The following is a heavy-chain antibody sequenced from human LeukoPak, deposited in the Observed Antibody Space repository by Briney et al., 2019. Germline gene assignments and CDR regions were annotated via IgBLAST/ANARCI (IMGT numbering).Heavy chain of an antibody. CDR3: AKGFSSGWYYRAFDY. CDR2: ISASGLST. CDR1: GFTFSSYV. D-gene: IGHD6-19*01. J-gene: IGHJ4*01. V-gene: IGHV3-23*01. Sequence: PGGSLRLSCATSGFTFSSYVMSWVRQAPGKGLQWVSSISASGLSTYYADSVKGRFTISGDNPKNTLYLQLNSLRAEDTAIYYCAKGFSSGWYYRAFDYWGQGTLVTVSS.